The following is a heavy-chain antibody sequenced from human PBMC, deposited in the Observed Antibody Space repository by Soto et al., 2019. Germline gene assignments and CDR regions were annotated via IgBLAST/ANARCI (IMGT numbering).Heavy chain of an antibody. CDR2: IYYSGST. CDR3: ARRTANLAARSSYGMDV. Sequence: SETLSLTCTVSGVSISSSSYYWGWIRQPPGKGLEWIGSIYYSGSTYYNPSLKSRVTISVDTSKNQFSLKLSSVTAADTAVYYCARRTANLAARSSYGMDVWGQGTTVTVSS. V-gene: IGHV4-39*01. CDR1: GVSISSSSYY. D-gene: IGHD6-6*01. J-gene: IGHJ6*02.